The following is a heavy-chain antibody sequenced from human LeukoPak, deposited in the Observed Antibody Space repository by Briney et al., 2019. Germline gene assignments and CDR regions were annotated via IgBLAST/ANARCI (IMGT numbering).Heavy chain of an antibody. Sequence: KPSETLSLTGTVSGGSISSYYWSWIRQPPGKGLEWIGYIYYSGSTNYNPSLKSRVTISVDTSKNQFSLKLSSVTAADTAVYYCARDRGRINASPSYGMDVWGQGTTVTVSS. D-gene: IGHD3-10*01. CDR2: IYYSGST. CDR1: GGSISSYY. CDR3: ARDRGRINASPSYGMDV. J-gene: IGHJ6*02. V-gene: IGHV4-59*01.